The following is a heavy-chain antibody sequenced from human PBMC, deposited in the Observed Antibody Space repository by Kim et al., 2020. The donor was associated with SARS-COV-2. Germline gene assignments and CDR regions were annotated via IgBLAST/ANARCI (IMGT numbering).Heavy chain of an antibody. CDR3: ARGSQQWLVRVAFDI. D-gene: IGHD6-19*01. CDR2: ISYDGSNK. Sequence: GGSLRLSCAASGFTFSSYAMHWVRQAPGKGLEWVAVISYDGSNKYYADSVKGRFTISRDNSKNTLYLQMNSLRAEDTAVYYCARGSQQWLVRVAFDIWG. CDR1: GFTFSSYA. V-gene: IGHV3-30-3*01. J-gene: IGHJ3*02.